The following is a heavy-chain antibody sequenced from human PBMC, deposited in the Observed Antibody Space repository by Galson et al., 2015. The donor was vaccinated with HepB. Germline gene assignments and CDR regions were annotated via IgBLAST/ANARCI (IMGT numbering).Heavy chain of an antibody. CDR3: AKDDIVLVPAASGWYFDL. D-gene: IGHD2-2*01. Sequence: SLRLSCAASGFTFSSYAMNWVRQAPGKGLEWVSAISGSGGSTYYADSVKGRFTISRDNSKNTLYLQMNSLRAEDTAVYYCAKDDIVLVPAASGWYFDLWGRGTLVTVSS. CDR2: ISGSGGST. CDR1: GFTFSSYA. V-gene: IGHV3-23*01. J-gene: IGHJ2*01.